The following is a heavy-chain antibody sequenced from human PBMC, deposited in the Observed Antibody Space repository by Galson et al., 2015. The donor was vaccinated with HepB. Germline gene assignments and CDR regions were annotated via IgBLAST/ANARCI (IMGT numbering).Heavy chain of an antibody. D-gene: IGHD3-16*01. J-gene: IGHJ4*02. Sequence: SLRLSCAAPGFTFSAYWMSWVRQVPGKGLEWVADVNLDGSEMYYADSVKGRFTISRDNAERSVSLHMYSLRAEDTAVYYCAREVMNRTLAHKTPDDWGQGTLVTVSS. V-gene: IGHV3-7*03. CDR2: VNLDGSEM. CDR1: GFTFSAYW. CDR3: AREVMNRTLAHKTPDD.